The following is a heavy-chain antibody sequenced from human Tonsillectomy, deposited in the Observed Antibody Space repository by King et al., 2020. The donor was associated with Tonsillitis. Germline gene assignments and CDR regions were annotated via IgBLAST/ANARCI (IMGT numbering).Heavy chain of an antibody. Sequence: VQLVESGGGLVEPGGSLRLSCIASGFTFSSYWMNWVRQAPGRGLEWVANINPDGSKTYYVDSVEGRFTISRDNAKNSLYLQMNSLRAEDTAVYYCARDAVYHDSRGDYSSFDYWGQGIPVTVSS. CDR1: GFTFSSYW. V-gene: IGHV3-7*01. J-gene: IGHJ4*02. D-gene: IGHD3-22*01. CDR2: INPDGSKT. CDR3: ARDAVYHDSRGDYSSFDY.